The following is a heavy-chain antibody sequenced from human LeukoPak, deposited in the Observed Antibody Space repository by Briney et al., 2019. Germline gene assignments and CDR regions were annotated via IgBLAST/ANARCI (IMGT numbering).Heavy chain of an antibody. CDR3: NRYSRGWITLAY. J-gene: IGHJ4*02. D-gene: IGHD6-19*01. CDR2: IRSKAFGGTT. Sequence: PGRSLRLSCTASGFTFGDYAMSWFRQAPGKGLEWVGFIRSKAFGGTTEYAASVKGSFTISRDDSKSIAYLQMNSLKTEDTAVYYFNRYSRGWITLAYWGRGTVVTVSS. CDR1: GFTFGDYA. V-gene: IGHV3-49*03.